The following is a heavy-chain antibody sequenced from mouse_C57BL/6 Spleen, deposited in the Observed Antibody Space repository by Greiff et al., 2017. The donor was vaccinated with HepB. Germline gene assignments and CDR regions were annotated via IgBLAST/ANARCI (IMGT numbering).Heavy chain of an antibody. J-gene: IGHJ1*03. CDR1: GYSITSGYY. D-gene: IGHD2-3*01. V-gene: IGHV3-6*01. CDR2: ISYDGSN. CDR3: ARDDGYYWYFDV. Sequence: EVKLMESGPGLVKPSQSLSLTCSVTGYSITSGYYWNWIRQFPGNKLEWIGYISYDGSNNYNPSLKNRISITRDTSKNQFFLKLNSVTTEDTATYYCARDDGYYWYFDVWGTGTTVTVSS.